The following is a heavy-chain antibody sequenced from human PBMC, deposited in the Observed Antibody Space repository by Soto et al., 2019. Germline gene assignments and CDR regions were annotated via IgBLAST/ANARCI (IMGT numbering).Heavy chain of an antibody. Sequence: SETLSLTCTVSGGSISNSSYLWGWIRQPPGKGLQWIGSVSYSGSTYYNPSLKSRVTISADTSKTQSSLRLSSVTAADTVVYYCSRIAVSGPITGFDYWGQGALVTVSS. CDR1: GGSISNSSYL. CDR3: SRIAVSGPITGFDY. V-gene: IGHV4-39*01. J-gene: IGHJ4*02. D-gene: IGHD6-19*01. CDR2: VSYSGST.